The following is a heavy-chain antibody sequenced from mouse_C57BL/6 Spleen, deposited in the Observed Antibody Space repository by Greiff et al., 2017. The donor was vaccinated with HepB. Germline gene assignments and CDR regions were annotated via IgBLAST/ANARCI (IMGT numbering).Heavy chain of an antibody. CDR2: IWSGGST. D-gene: IGHD4-1*01. CDR1: GFSLTSYG. V-gene: IGHV2-2*01. J-gene: IGHJ4*01. Sequence: QVHVKQSGPGLVQPSQSLSITCTVSGFSLTSYGVHWVRQSPGKGLEWLGVIWSGGSTDYNAAFISRLSISKDNSKSQVFFKMNSLQADDTAIYYCARGRTGTRGYYYAMDYWGQGTSVTVSS. CDR3: ARGRTGTRGYYYAMDY.